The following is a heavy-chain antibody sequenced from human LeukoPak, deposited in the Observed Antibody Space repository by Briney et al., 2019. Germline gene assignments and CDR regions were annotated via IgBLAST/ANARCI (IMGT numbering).Heavy chain of an antibody. V-gene: IGHV3-23*01. D-gene: IGHD6-13*01. J-gene: IGHJ4*02. CDR1: GFIFSSYA. CDR2: ISGSGGST. CDR3: AKGQTYSSSWYSNY. Sequence: GGSLRLSCAASGFIFSSYAMSWVRQAPGKGLEWVSSISGSGGSTYYADSVKGRFTISRDNSKNTLYLQMNSLRAEDTAVYYCAKGQTYSSSWYSNYWGQGTLVTVSS.